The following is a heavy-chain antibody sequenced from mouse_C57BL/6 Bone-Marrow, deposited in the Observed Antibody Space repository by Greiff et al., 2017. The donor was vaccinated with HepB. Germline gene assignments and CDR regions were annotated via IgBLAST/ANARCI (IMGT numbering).Heavy chain of an antibody. D-gene: IGHD3-2*02. V-gene: IGHV14-1*01. J-gene: IGHJ2*01. CDR1: GFNIKDYY. Sequence: EVKLMESGAELVRPGASVKLSCTASGFNIKDYYMHWVKQRPEQGLEWIGRIDPEDGDTEYAPKFQGKATMTADTSSNTAYLQLSSLTSEDTAVYYCTTRHLLLRPHYFDDWGQGTTLTVSS. CDR3: TTRHLLLRPHYFDD. CDR2: IDPEDGDT.